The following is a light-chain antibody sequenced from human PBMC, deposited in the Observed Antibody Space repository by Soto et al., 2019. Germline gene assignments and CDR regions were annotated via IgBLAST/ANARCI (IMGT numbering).Light chain of an antibody. V-gene: IGKV3-20*01. CDR3: QQYGSSPGT. J-gene: IGKJ5*01. CDR2: GAS. CDR1: QSVASSN. Sequence: EIVLTQSPGTLSLSPGERATLSCRASQSVASSNLAWYQQKPGQAPRLLIHGASSRASGVPDRFSGSGSGTDFTLTIIRLEPEDFAVYYCQQYGSSPGTFGQGTRLEIK.